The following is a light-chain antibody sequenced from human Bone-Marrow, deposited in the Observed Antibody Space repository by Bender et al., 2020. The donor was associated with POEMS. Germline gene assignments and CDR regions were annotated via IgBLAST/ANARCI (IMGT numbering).Light chain of an antibody. Sequence: SYELTQPPSVSVSAGQTASITCSGDNLGDKYVCWYQQKAGQSPVLVLYPGDKRPSGVSTRFSGSKSGNTASLTISGLQAEDEADYHCCSYAGSSAFHVFGTGTKVTVL. CDR1: NLGDKY. V-gene: IGLV3-1*01. CDR3: CSYAGSSAFHV. J-gene: IGLJ1*01. CDR2: PGD.